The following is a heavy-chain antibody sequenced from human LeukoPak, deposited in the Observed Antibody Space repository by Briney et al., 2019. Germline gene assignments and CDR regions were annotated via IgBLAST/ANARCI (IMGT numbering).Heavy chain of an antibody. CDR3: ARDLYYGFWSGYSPSNWFDP. D-gene: IGHD3-3*01. Sequence: SETLSLTCTVSGGSISSYYWSWIRQPPGKGLEWIGYIHYTGSTSYNPSLKSRVTMSVDKSKNQFSLKLSSVTAADTAVYYCARDLYYGFWSGYSPSNWFDPWGQGTLVTVSS. V-gene: IGHV4-59*12. CDR1: GGSISSYY. J-gene: IGHJ5*02. CDR2: IHYTGST.